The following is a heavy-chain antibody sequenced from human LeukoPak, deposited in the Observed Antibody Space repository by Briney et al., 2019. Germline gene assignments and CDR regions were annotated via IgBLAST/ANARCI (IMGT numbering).Heavy chain of an antibody. CDR2: INHSGST. D-gene: IGHD5-18*01. J-gene: IGHJ4*02. V-gene: IGHV4-34*01. Sequence: SETLSLTCAVYGGSFSGYYWSWIRQPPGKGLEWVGEINHSGSTNYNPSLKSRVTISVDTSKNQFSLKLSSVTAADTAVYYCARGRVDTATDYWGQGTLVTVSS. CDR3: ARGRVDTATDY. CDR1: GGSFSGYY.